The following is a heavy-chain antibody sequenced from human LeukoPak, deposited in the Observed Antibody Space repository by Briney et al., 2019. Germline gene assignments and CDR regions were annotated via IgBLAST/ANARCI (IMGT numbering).Heavy chain of an antibody. V-gene: IGHV4-59*01. CDR2: IFHSGAT. J-gene: IGHJ4*02. CDR3: ARDASLGPFDS. D-gene: IGHD3-3*02. Sequence: SGTLSLTCTVSGGSISTYYWIWIRQPPGKGVEWIGYIFHSGATNYSPSLRSRVTMSVDTSKNQFSLRLRSVTAADTAVYFCARDASLGPFDSWGQGIQVTVSS. CDR1: GGSISTYY.